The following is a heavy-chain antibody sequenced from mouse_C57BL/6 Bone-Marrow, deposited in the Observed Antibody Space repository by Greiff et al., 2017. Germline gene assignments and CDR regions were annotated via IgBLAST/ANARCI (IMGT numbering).Heavy chain of an antibody. CDR3: ARSKNWDSWFAY. J-gene: IGHJ3*01. CDR2: INPGSGGT. D-gene: IGHD4-1*01. V-gene: IGHV1-54*01. Sequence: VQLPQSGAELVRPGTSVKVSCKASGYAFTNYLIEWVKQRPGQGLEWIGEINPGSGGTNYNEKFKGKATLTADKSSSTAYMPLSSLASEDSAVYFCARSKNWDSWFAYWGQGTLVTVSA. CDR1: GYAFTNYL.